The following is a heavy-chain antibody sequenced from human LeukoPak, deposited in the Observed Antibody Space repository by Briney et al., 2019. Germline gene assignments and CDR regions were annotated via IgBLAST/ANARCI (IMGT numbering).Heavy chain of an antibody. V-gene: IGHV1-2*06. CDR3: VNGGVYYEDISGDY. CDR1: GYTLTDYY. D-gene: IGHD3-22*01. Sequence: ASVKVSCKASGYTLTDYYMHWVRQAPGQGLEWMGRINPNSGGTNYAQKFQGRVTMTRDTSITTAYMELSSLRSDDTAVYYCVNGGVYYEDISGDYWGQGTLVTVSS. J-gene: IGHJ4*02. CDR2: INPNSGGT.